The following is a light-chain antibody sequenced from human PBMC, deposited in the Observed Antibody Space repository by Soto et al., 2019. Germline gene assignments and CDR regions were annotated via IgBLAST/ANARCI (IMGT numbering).Light chain of an antibody. Sequence: QSALTQPASVSGSPGQSITISCNGTSSDVGGYDHVSWYQQNPGKAPKLIIHNVSNRPSGVSDRFSGSKSGNTASLTISGLQAEDEADYYCSSYTSSVTVVFGGGTKLTVL. CDR3: SSYTSSVTVV. J-gene: IGLJ2*01. V-gene: IGLV2-14*01. CDR1: SSDVGGYDH. CDR2: NVS.